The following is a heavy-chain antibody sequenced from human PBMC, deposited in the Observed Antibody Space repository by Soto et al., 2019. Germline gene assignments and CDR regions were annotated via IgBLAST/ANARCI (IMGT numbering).Heavy chain of an antibody. J-gene: IGHJ6*02. CDR1: GFIFSDYT. CDR2: ISSSGGAI. CDR3: ARDHGGSTWFVGVYYFFGMDV. Sequence: EVQLVESGGDLVQPGGSLRLSCAASGFIFSDYTMTWVRQAPGRGLEFVSHISSSGGAIFYAESVKGRFTVSRDNSKNSLYLRMNSLRDYDTAVYFCARDHGGSTWFVGVYYFFGMDVWGQGTAVTVSS. D-gene: IGHD6-13*01. V-gene: IGHV3-48*02.